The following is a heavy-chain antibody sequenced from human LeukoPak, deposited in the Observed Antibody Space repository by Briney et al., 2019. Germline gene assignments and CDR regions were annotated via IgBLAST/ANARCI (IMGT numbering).Heavy chain of an antibody. D-gene: IGHD1-26*01. CDR1: GGTFSSYA. V-gene: IGHV1-69*05. CDR2: IIPIFGTA. CDR3: ARELSGSYCDALDI. J-gene: IGHJ3*02. Sequence: GASVKVSCKASGGTFSSYAISWVRQAPGQGLEWMGRIIPIFGTANYAQKFQGRGTITTDESTSTAYMELSSLRSEDTAVYYCARELSGSYCDALDIWGQGTMATVSS.